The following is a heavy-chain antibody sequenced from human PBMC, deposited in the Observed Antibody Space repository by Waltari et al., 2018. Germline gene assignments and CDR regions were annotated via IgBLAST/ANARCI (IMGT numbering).Heavy chain of an antibody. J-gene: IGHJ4*02. CDR3: AREMGGILTGWADY. CDR2: STSSSSHI. D-gene: IGHD3-9*01. CDR1: GFTFNSYS. Sequence: EVQLVESGGGLVKPGGSLSLSCAASGFTFNSYSMNWVRQAPGKGLGWVSSSTSSSSHIYYAYSVKGRFTISRDNAQNSLYLQMNSLRSEDTAVYYCAREMGGILTGWADYWGRGILVTVSS. V-gene: IGHV3-21*01.